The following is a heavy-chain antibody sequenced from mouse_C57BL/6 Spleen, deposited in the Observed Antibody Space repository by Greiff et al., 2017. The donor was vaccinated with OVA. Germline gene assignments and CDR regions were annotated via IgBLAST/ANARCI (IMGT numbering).Heavy chain of an antibody. CDR2: IHPNSGST. D-gene: IGHD1-1*01. CDR1: GYTFTSYW. V-gene: IGHV1-64*01. Sequence: QVQLQQPGAELVKPGASVKLSCKASGYTFTSYWMHWVKQRPGQGIEWIGMIHPNSGSTNYNEKFKSKATLTVDKSSSTAYMQLSSLTSEDSAVYYCARQTTVVATERAMDYWGQGTSVTVSS. CDR3: ARQTTVVATERAMDY. J-gene: IGHJ4*01.